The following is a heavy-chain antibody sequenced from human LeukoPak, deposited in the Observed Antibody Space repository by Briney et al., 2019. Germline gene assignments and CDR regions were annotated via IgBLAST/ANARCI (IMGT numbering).Heavy chain of an antibody. J-gene: IGHJ4*02. CDR3: ATRTVGYCSSTSCQAGFFDY. CDR1: GYTFTSYD. D-gene: IGHD2-2*01. CDR2: MNPNSGNT. Sequence: ASVKVSCKASGYTFTSYDINWVRQATGQGLEWMGWMNPNSGNTGYAQKFQGRVTMTRNTSIRTAYMELSSLRSEDTAVYYCATRTVGYCSSTSCQAGFFDYWGQGTLVTVSS. V-gene: IGHV1-8*01.